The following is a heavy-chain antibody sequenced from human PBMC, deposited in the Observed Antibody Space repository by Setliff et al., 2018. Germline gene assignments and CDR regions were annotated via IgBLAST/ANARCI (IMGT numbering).Heavy chain of an antibody. Sequence: ASVKVSCKASGGTFSKCGISWVRQAPGQGLEWMGGIIPNFRTTSYAQKFQGRVTISTDESTMTAYMELNSLRPEDTAMYYCAREEVIVMTVNNYYYYMDVWGKGTTVTVSS. CDR2: IIPNFRTT. CDR1: GGTFSKCG. V-gene: IGHV1-69*05. CDR3: AREEVIVMTVNNYYYYMDV. D-gene: IGHD2-21*02. J-gene: IGHJ6*03.